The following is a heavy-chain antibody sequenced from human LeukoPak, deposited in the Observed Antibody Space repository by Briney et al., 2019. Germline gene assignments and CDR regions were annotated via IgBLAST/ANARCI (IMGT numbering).Heavy chain of an antibody. V-gene: IGHV3-21*01. CDR3: ARVDSSGWGPTGYGMDV. CDR1: GFTFSSYS. CDR2: ISSSSSYI. Sequence: GGSLRLSCAASGFTFSSYSMNWVRQAPGKGLEWVSSISSSSSYIYYADSVKGRFTISRDNAKNSLYLQMNSLRAEDTAVYYCARVDSSGWGPTGYGMDVWGQGTTVTVSS. D-gene: IGHD6-19*01. J-gene: IGHJ6*02.